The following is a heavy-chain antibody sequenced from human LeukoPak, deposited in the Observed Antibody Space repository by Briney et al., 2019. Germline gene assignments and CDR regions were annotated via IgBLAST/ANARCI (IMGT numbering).Heavy chain of an antibody. V-gene: IGHV1-46*01. D-gene: IGHD3-10*01. J-gene: IGHJ5*02. CDR2: INPSGGST. CDR1: GYTFTSYY. CDR3: ARVPLLWFGELRVAWFDP. Sequence: GASVKVSCKASGYTFTSYYMHWVRQAPGQGLEWMGIINPSGGSTSYAQKFQGRVTMTRDTSTSTAYMELRSLRSDDTAVYYCARVPLLWFGELRVAWFDPWGQGTLVTVSS.